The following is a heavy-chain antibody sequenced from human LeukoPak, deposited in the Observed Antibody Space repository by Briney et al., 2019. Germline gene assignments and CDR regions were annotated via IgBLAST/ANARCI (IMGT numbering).Heavy chain of an antibody. V-gene: IGHV1-24*01. CDR2: FDPEDGET. CDR1: GYTLTELS. J-gene: IGHJ5*02. CDR3: ATVYYYDSSGWYNWFDP. Sequence: GASVKVSCKVSGYTLTELSMHWVRQAPGKELEWMGGFDPEDGETIYAQKFQGRVTMTEDTSTDTAYMELSSLRSEDTAVYYCATVYYYDSSGWYNWFDPWGQGTLVTVSS. D-gene: IGHD3-22*01.